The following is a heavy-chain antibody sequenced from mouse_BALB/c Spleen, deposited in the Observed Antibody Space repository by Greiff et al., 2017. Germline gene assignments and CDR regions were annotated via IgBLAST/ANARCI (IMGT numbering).Heavy chain of an antibody. CDR1: GFTFSSFG. D-gene: IGHD2-3*01. Sequence: EVKVEESGGGLVQPGGSRKISCAASGFTFSSFGMHWVRQAPEKGLEWVAYISSGSSTIYYADTVKGRFTISRDNPKNTLFLQMTSLRSEDTAMYYCAREGWLLPDFDYWGQGTTLTVSS. CDR2: ISSGSSTI. J-gene: IGHJ2*01. CDR3: AREGWLLPDFDY. V-gene: IGHV5-17*02.